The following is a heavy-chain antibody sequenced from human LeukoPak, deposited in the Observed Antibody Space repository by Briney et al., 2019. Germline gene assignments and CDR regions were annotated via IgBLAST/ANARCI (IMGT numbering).Heavy chain of an antibody. D-gene: IGHD5-12*01. CDR3: ARVNSSYDASLDY. V-gene: IGHV1-2*02. Sequence: ASVKVSCKASGYTFTGYYMHWVRQAPGQGLEWMGWINPNSGGTNYAQKFQGRVTMTRDTSISTAYMELSRLRSDDTAVYYCARVNSSYDASLDYWGQGTLVTVSS. CDR1: GYTFTGYY. J-gene: IGHJ4*02. CDR2: INPNSGGT.